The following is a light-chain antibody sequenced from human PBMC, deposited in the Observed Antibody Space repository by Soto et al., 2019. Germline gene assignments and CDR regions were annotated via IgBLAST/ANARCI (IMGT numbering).Light chain of an antibody. CDR2: GAS. J-gene: IGKJ1*01. V-gene: IGKV3-15*01. CDR3: QQYNSWLWT. Sequence: EIVMTQSPATLSVSPGEGATLSCRASQSVSSKLAWYQQKPGQAPRLLIYGASTRATGIPARFSGSGSGTEFTLLISSLQSEDSAVYYCQQYNSWLWTFGQGTKVDIK. CDR1: QSVSSK.